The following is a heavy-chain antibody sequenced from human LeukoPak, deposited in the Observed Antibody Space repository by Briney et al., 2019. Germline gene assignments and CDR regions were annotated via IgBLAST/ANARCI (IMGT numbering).Heavy chain of an antibody. CDR3: AKQNEVSNAFDI. CDR1: GGSISSHY. CDR2: IYHSGST. V-gene: IGHV4-59*08. D-gene: IGHD1-1*01. Sequence: PSETLSLTCTVSGGSISSHYWSWIRQPPGKGLEWIGSIYHSGSTYYNPSLKSRVTISVDTSKNQFSLKLSSVTAADTAVYYCAKQNEVSNAFDIWGQGTMVTVSS. J-gene: IGHJ3*02.